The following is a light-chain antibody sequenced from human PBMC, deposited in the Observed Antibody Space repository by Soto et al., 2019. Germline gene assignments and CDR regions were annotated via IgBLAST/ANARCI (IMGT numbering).Light chain of an antibody. CDR3: QHYNSYSEA. CDR1: QTISSW. J-gene: IGKJ1*01. CDR2: KAS. Sequence: DIQMTQSPSTLSGSVGDRVTITCRASQTISSWLAWYQQKPGKAPKLLIYKASTLKSGVPSRFSGSGSGTEFTLNISSLQPDDFATDYCQHYNSYSEAFGQGNKVELK. V-gene: IGKV1-5*03.